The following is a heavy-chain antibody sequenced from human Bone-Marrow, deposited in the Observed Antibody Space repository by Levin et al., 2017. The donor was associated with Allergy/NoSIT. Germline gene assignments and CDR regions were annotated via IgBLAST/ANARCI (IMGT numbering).Heavy chain of an antibody. D-gene: IGHD3-10*01. CDR2: ISSSSGSI. CDR1: GFTFSTCS. J-gene: IGHJ4*02. Sequence: GGSLRLSCAASGFTFSTCSMNWVRQAPGKGLEWISYISSSSGSIYYADSVQGRFTISRDNAKNSLYLQMNSLRSEDTAVYYCASNNYYYGSGSYLDYWGQGTLVTVSS. CDR3: ASNNYYYGSGSYLDY. V-gene: IGHV3-48*01.